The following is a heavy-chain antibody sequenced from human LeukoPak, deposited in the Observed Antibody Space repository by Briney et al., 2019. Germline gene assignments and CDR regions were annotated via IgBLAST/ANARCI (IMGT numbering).Heavy chain of an antibody. D-gene: IGHD1-1*01. CDR1: GYSFVSYD. CDR2: MNPNTGNT. Sequence: GASVKVSCKASGYSFVSYDINWVRQATGQGLEWMGWMNPNTGNTGYAQRFQGRVTITKNTSISTVYMELSSLISEDTAVYYCARGTRRVSGYGSWFDPWGQGTLVTVSS. J-gene: IGHJ5*02. V-gene: IGHV1-8*03. CDR3: ARGTRRVSGYGSWFDP.